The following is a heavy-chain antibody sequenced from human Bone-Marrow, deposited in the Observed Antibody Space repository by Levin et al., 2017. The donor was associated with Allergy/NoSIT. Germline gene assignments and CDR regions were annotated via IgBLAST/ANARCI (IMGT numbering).Heavy chain of an antibody. CDR3: ARGGASVSSSTYYYGMDV. V-gene: IGHV3-11*01. D-gene: IGHD2-2*01. Sequence: PGGSLRLSCAASGFTFSDYYMSWIRQAPGKGLEWVSYISSSGSTIYYADSVKGRFTISRDNAKNSLYLQMNSLRAEDTAVYYCARGGASVSSSTYYYGMDVWGQGTTVTVSS. CDR2: ISSSGSTI. J-gene: IGHJ6*02. CDR1: GFTFSDYY.